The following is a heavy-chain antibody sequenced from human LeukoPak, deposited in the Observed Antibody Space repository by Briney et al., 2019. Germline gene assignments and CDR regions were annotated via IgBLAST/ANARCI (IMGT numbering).Heavy chain of an antibody. CDR3: ARVGYYGSLIDY. D-gene: IGHD3-10*01. J-gene: IGHJ4*02. CDR2: INHSGST. CDR1: GGSFSGYY. V-gene: IGHV4-34*01. Sequence: SETLSLTCAVYGGSFSGYYWSWIRQPPGKGLEWIGEINHSGSTNYNPSLKSRVTISVDTSKNQFSLKPSSVTAADTAVYYCARVGYYGSLIDYWGQGTLVTVSS.